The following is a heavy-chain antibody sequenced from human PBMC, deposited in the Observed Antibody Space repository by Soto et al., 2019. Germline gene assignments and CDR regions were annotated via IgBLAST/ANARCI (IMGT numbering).Heavy chain of an antibody. J-gene: IGHJ5*02. D-gene: IGHD3-9*01. CDR3: ARLPDYDILTGDHWFDP. Sequence: GASVKVSCKASGGTFSSYAISWVRQAPGQGLEWMGGIIPIFGTANYAQKFQGRVTITADESTSTAYMELSSLRSEDTAVYYCARLPDYDILTGDHWFDPWGQGTLVTVSS. CDR2: IIPIFGTA. CDR1: GGTFSSYA. V-gene: IGHV1-69*13.